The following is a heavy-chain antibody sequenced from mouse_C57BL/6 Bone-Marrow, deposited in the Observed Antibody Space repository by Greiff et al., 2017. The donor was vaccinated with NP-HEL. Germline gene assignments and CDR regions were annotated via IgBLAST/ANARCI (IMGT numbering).Heavy chain of an antibody. V-gene: IGHV1-76*01. CDR1: GYTFTDYY. CDR3: DYYGSRGAY. J-gene: IGHJ3*01. D-gene: IGHD1-1*01. CDR2: IYPGSGNT. Sequence: VQVVESGAELVRPGASVKLSCKASGYTFTDYYINWVKQRPGQGLEWIARIYPGSGNTYYNEKFKGKATLTAEKSSSTAYMQLSSLTSEDSAVYFCDYYGSRGAYWGQGTLVTVSA.